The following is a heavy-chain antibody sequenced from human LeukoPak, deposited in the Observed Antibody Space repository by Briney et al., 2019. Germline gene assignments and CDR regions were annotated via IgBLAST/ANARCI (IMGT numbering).Heavy chain of an antibody. V-gene: IGHV4-59*08. J-gene: IGHJ4*02. CDR1: GGSISSYY. Sequence: SETLSLTCTVSGGSISSYYWSWIRQPPGKGLEWIGYIYYSGSTNYNPSLKSRVTISVDPSKNQFSLKLRSVTAADTAVYYCARHPTGYSSGWRFDYWGQGTLVTVSS. CDR2: IYYSGST. D-gene: IGHD6-19*01. CDR3: ARHPTGYSSGWRFDY.